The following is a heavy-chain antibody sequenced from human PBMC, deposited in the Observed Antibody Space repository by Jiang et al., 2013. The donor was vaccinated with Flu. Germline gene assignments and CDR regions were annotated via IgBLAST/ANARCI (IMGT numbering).Heavy chain of an antibody. CDR3: ARHRGRMATIGYHLDY. J-gene: IGHJ4*02. V-gene: IGHV5-51*01. D-gene: IGHD5-24*01. CDR1: GDSFTKNW. Sequence: KKPGESLKISCKGSGDSFTKNWIGWVRQMPGKGLEWMGIIYPDDSDTRYSPSFQGQVTISADKSITTAYLQWSSLKASDTAMYYCARHRGRMATIGYHLDYWGQGTLVNVSS. CDR2: IYPDDSDT.